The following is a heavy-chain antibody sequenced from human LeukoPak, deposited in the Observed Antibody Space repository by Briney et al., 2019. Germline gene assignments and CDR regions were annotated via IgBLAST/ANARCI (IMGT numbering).Heavy chain of an antibody. D-gene: IGHD1-26*01. CDR1: GFTFRSYS. CDR2: ISSSSSTI. V-gene: IGHV3-48*01. Sequence: GGSLRLSCAASGFTFRSYSMNWVRQAPGKGLEWVSYISSSSSTIYYADSVKGRFTISRDNAKNSLYLQMNSLRVEDTAVYYCARGLVGATGQAGYWGQGTLVTVSS. J-gene: IGHJ4*02. CDR3: ARGLVGATGQAGY.